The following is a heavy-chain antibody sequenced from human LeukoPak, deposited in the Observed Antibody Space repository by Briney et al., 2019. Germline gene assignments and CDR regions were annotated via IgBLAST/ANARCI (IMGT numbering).Heavy chain of an antibody. J-gene: IGHJ4*02. CDR1: GFTVSNYW. V-gene: IGHV3-7*03. CDR3: ATVSTTVTNLFDS. CDR2: IKRDGSEK. D-gene: IGHD4-17*01. Sequence: GGSLRLSCEASGFTVSNYWMSWVRQTPEKGLEWVANIKRDGSEKYYGDSVKGRFTISRDNARKSLYLQMSSLRAEDTAVYYCATVSTTVTNLFDSWGQGTLVTVSS.